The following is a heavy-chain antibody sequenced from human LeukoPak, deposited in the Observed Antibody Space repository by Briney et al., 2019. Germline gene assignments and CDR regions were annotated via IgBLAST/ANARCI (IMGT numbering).Heavy chain of an antibody. J-gene: IGHJ4*02. V-gene: IGHV4-34*01. CDR2: INHSGST. Sequence: SETLSLTCAVYGGSFSGYYWSWIRQPPGKGLEWIGEINHSGSTNYNPSLKSRVTISVDTSKNQFSLKLSSVTAADTAVYYCARGVVDIVATPFFDYWGQGTLVTVSS. D-gene: IGHD5-12*01. CDR3: ARGVVDIVATPFFDY. CDR1: GGSFSGYY.